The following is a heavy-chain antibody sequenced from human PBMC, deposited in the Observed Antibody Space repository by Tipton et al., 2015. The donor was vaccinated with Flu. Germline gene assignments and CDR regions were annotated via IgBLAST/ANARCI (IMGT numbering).Heavy chain of an antibody. J-gene: IGHJ4*02. V-gene: IGHV4-61*03. Sequence: TLSLTCAVSGDSVSTDFYYWSWLRQPPGKALEWIGYIYYTGTTKYNPSLQSRVTVSVDRAKKYFSLNLSSVTAADTAVYFCARDRSLAPGAMVDWGQGTRVSVPS. CDR1: GDSVSTDFYY. D-gene: IGHD5-18*01. CDR2: IYYTGTT. CDR3: ARDRSLAPGAMVD.